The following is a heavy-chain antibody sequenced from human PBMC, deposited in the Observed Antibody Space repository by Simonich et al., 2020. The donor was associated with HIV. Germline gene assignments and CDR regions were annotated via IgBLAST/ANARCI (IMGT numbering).Heavy chain of an antibody. D-gene: IGHD5-18*01. CDR2: INPNSGGT. CDR1: GYTFTVYY. V-gene: IGHV1-2*06. CDR3: ARDFGDSYGPSGGMDV. Sequence: QVQLVQSGAEVKKPGASVKVSCKASGYTFTVYYMHWVRQAPGQGLEWKGLINPNSGGTNYAQKFQGRVTMTRDTSISTAYMELSRLRSDDTAVYYCARDFGDSYGPSGGMDVWGQGTTVTVSS. J-gene: IGHJ6*02.